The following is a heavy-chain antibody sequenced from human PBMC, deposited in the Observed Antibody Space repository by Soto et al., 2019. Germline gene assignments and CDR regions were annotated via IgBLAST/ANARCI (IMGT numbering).Heavy chain of an antibody. CDR1: GGTFRNYI. CDR2: IIPIAGTA. J-gene: IGHJ6*02. CDR3: XXXXXXXGRPGYYYGMDV. Sequence: QVQLVQSGAEVKKPGSSVKVSCKASGGTFRNYIISWVRQAPGQGLEWMGGIIPIAGTANYGQKFQGRVTITADESTSTAYMELSSLRSEDTAVYYCXXXXXXXGRPGYYYGMDVWGQGTTVTVSS. V-gene: IGHV1-69*01. D-gene: IGHD6-6*01.